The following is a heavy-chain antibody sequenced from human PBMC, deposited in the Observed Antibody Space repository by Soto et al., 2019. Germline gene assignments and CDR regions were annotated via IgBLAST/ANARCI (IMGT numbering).Heavy chain of an antibody. J-gene: IGHJ5*02. CDR2: IYYSGST. CDR3: ARRHDYGDYPNWFDP. Sequence: SETLSLTCTVSGGSISSSSYYWGWIRQPPGKGLEWIGSIYYSGSTYYNPSLKSRVTISVDTSKNQFSLKLSSVTAADTAVYYCARRHDYGDYPNWFDPWGQGTLVTVSS. D-gene: IGHD4-17*01. V-gene: IGHV4-39*01. CDR1: GGSISSSSYY.